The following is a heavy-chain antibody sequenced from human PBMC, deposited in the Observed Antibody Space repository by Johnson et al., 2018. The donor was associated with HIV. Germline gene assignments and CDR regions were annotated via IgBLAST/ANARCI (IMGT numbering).Heavy chain of an antibody. Sequence: QVQLVESGGGVVQPGGSLRLSCAASGFTFSNYGMHWVRQAPGKGLEWVAFIRYDGSNKYYADSVKGRFTISRDNSKNTLYLQMNSLRADDTAVYYCAKTYYYDSSGSRAFDIWGQGTMVPVSS. CDR2: IRYDGSNK. CDR3: AKTYYYDSSGSRAFDI. J-gene: IGHJ3*02. D-gene: IGHD3-22*01. V-gene: IGHV3-30*02. CDR1: GFTFSNYG.